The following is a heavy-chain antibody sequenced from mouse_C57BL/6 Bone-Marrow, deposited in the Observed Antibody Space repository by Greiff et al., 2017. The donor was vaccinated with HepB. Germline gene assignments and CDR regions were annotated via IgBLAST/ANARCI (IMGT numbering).Heavy chain of an antibody. J-gene: IGHJ2*01. Sequence: QVRLQQPGAELVMPGASVKLSCKASGYTFTSYWMHWVKQRPGQGLEWIGEIDPSDSYTNYNQKFKGKSTLTVDKSSSTAYMQLSSLTSEDSAVYYCARSYDYDFDYWGQGTTLTVSS. CDR2: IDPSDSYT. V-gene: IGHV1-69*01. D-gene: IGHD2-4*01. CDR1: GYTFTSYW. CDR3: ARSYDYDFDY.